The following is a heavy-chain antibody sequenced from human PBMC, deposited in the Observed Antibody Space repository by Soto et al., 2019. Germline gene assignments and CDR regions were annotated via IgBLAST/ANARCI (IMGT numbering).Heavy chain of an antibody. CDR3: ARGGVISYYYYYGMDV. Sequence: SETLSLTCAVYVGSFSGYYWSWIRQPPGKGLEWIGEINHSGSTNYNPSLKSRVTISVDTSKNQFSLKLSSVTAADTAVYYCARGGVISYYYYYGMDVWGQGTTVTVSS. CDR1: VGSFSGYY. V-gene: IGHV4-34*01. CDR2: INHSGST. J-gene: IGHJ6*02. D-gene: IGHD3-10*01.